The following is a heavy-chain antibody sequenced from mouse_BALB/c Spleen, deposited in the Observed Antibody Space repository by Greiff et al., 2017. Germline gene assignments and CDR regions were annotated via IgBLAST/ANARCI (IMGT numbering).Heavy chain of an antibody. Sequence: QVQLKQSGAELVRPGASVTLSCKASGYTFTDYEMHWVKQTPVHGLEWIGAIDPETGGTAYNQKFKGKATLTADKSSSTAYMELRSLTSEDSAVYYCARSRDYYGSSYGFAYWGQGTLVTVSA. CDR1: GYTFTDYE. CDR3: ARSRDYYGSSYGFAY. D-gene: IGHD1-1*01. J-gene: IGHJ3*01. CDR2: IDPETGGT. V-gene: IGHV1-15*01.